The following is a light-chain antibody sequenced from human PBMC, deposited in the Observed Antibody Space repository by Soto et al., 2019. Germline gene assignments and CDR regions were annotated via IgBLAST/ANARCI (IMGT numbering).Light chain of an antibody. CDR1: QSISSY. Sequence: DIQMTRSPSPLSASVGDRVTITCRASQSISSYLNWYQQKPGKAPKLLIYAASSLQSGVPSRFSGSGSGTDFTLTISSLQPEDFATYYCQQSYSTPWTFGQGTKVEIK. V-gene: IGKV1-39*01. J-gene: IGKJ1*01. CDR2: AAS. CDR3: QQSYSTPWT.